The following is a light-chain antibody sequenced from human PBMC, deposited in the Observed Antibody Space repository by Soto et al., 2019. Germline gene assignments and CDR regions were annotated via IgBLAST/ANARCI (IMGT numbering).Light chain of an antibody. CDR3: QQYDTSPPLT. V-gene: IGKV3-20*01. CDR2: GAS. Sequence: EIVMTQSPATLSLSPGERATLSFRASQSVSSSYLAWYQQKPGQAPRLLIYGASSRATGTPDRFSGSGSGTDFTLTISRLEPEDFAVYYCQQYDTSPPLTFGGGTKVDIK. J-gene: IGKJ4*01. CDR1: QSVSSSY.